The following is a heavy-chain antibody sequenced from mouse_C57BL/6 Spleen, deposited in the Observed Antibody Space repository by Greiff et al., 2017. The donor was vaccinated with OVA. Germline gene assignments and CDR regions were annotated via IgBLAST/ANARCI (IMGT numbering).Heavy chain of an antibody. J-gene: IGHJ4*01. V-gene: IGHV1-55*01. CDR1: GYTFTSYW. D-gene: IGHD2-4*01. Sequence: QVQLQQPGAELLKPGASVKMSCKASGYTFTSYWITWVKQRPGQGLEWIGDIYPGSGSTNYNEKFKSKATLTVDTSSSTAYMQLSSLTSEDSAVYYCARYDYDSYAMDYWGQGTSVTVSS. CDR2: IYPGSGST. CDR3: ARYDYDSYAMDY.